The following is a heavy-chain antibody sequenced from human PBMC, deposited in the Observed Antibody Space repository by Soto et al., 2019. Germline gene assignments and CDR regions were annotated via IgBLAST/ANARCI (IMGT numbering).Heavy chain of an antibody. CDR2: IWYDGSNK. V-gene: IGHV3-33*01. CDR3: ARATYYYGSGSYPFDAFDL. Sequence: QVQLVESGGGVVQPGRSLRLSCAASGFTFSSYGMHWVRQAPGKGLEWVAVIWYDGSNKYYADSVKGRFTISRDNSKNTLYLQMNSLRAEDTAVYYCARATYYYGSGSYPFDAFDLWGQGTMVTVSS. J-gene: IGHJ3*01. CDR1: GFTFSSYG. D-gene: IGHD3-10*01.